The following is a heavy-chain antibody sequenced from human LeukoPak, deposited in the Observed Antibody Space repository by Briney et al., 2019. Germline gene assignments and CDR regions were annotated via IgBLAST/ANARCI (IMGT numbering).Heavy chain of an antibody. V-gene: IGHV4-59*01. Sequence: SETLSLTCTVSGDSISSYYWSWIRQPPGKGLEWIGYIYYSGSTNYNPSLKSRISISVDTSKNQFSLKLSSVTAADTAVYYCARTTEGGYTYNYFYYYYMDVWGKGTTVTISS. J-gene: IGHJ6*03. CDR2: IYYSGST. CDR1: GDSISSYY. CDR3: ARTTEGGYTYNYFYYYYMDV. D-gene: IGHD5-18*01.